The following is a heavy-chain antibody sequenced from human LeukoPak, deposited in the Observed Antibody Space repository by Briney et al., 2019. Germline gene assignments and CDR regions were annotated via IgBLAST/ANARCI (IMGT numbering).Heavy chain of an antibody. J-gene: IGHJ6*03. CDR2: ISSSGSTI. CDR1: GFTFSDYY. D-gene: IGHD4-11*01. Sequence: GGSLRLSCAASGFTFSDYYMSWIRQAPGRGLEWVSYISSSGSTIYYADSVKGRFTISRDNAKNSLYLQMNSLRAEDTAVYYCARDPMTTEGYYYYYMDVWGKGTTVTVSS. CDR3: ARDPMTTEGYYYYYMDV. V-gene: IGHV3-11*04.